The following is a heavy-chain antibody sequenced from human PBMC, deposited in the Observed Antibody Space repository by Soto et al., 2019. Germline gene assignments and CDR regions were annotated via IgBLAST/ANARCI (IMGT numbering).Heavy chain of an antibody. CDR1: GFTFSSYW. V-gene: IGHV3-7*01. CDR2: IKQDGSEK. D-gene: IGHD5-18*01. Sequence: GGSLRLSCAASGFTFSSYWMSWVRQAPGKGLEWVANIKQDGSEKYYVDSVKGRFTISRDNAKNSLYLQMNSLRAEDTAVYYCARDIGYSYEGDAFDIWGQGTMVTVSS. CDR3: ARDIGYSYEGDAFDI. J-gene: IGHJ3*02.